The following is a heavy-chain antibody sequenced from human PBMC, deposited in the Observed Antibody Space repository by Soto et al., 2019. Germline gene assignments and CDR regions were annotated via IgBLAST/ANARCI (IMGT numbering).Heavy chain of an antibody. J-gene: IGHJ4*01. Sequence: QAHLQQSGAEVKKPGASVKVSCEASGYNFATTSIAWVRQAPGQGLEWMGWITPYNGDTNYEQKLQGRVTMTTDTSTNTAHMEVRSLRSDDTAVYYCATLGPCSGGTCYSRPLDNWGHGTLVTVSS. CDR3: ATLGPCSGGTCYSRPLDN. D-gene: IGHD2-15*01. CDR2: ITPYNGDT. CDR1: GYNFATTS. V-gene: IGHV1-18*01.